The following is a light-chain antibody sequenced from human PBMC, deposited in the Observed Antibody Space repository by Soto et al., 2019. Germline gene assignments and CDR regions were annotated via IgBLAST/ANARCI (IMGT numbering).Light chain of an antibody. J-gene: IGLJ2*01. V-gene: IGLV2-8*01. CDR2: DVV. CDR1: SSDVGAYDY. Sequence: QSALTQPPSASGSPGQSVTISCTGTSSDVGAYDYVSWYQQHPGKAPKLIIYDVVKRPSGVPDRFSGSKSGSTASLTVSGLQTEDEADYYCCSYAGDNSVIFGGGTKLTVL. CDR3: CSYAGDNSVI.